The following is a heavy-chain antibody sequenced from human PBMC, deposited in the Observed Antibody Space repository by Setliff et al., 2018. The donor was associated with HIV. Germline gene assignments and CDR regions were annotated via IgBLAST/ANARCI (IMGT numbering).Heavy chain of an antibody. CDR3: ARERLTFGEFANWFDP. CDR2: RISDSATT. D-gene: IGHD3-10*01. J-gene: IGHJ5*02. Sequence: KPSETLSLTCTVSGASVSSGGYYWTWIRQHPGKGLEWIGTRISDSATTSVNPSLKSRVTISLDTSKKQFSLKVISVTAADTAIYYCARERLTFGEFANWFDPWGQGTLVTVSS. CDR1: GASVSSGGYY. V-gene: IGHV4-39*07.